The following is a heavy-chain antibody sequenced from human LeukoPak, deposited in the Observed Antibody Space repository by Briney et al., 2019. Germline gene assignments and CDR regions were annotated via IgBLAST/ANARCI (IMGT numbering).Heavy chain of an antibody. V-gene: IGHV1-69*04. CDR3: ARGGYCSGGSCPRAY. CDR1: GGTFSSYA. J-gene: IGHJ4*02. CDR2: IIPIFGIA. D-gene: IGHD2-15*01. Sequence: ASVKVSCKASGGTFSSYAISWVRQAPGQGLEWMGRIIPIFGIANYAQKFQGRVTITADKSTSTAYMELSSLRSGDTAVYYCARGGYCSGGSCPRAYWGQGTLVTVSS.